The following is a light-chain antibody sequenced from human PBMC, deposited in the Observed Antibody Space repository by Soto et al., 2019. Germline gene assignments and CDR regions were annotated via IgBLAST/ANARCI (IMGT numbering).Light chain of an antibody. CDR2: GVS. J-gene: IGKJ4*01. Sequence: ENVMTQSPGTLSVSPGERATLSCRASQSVINSCLAWYQQKPGQAPRLLIYGVSTSATGIPARFSGSGSKREFPLTISSLQSEDFAIYYRQQYSSWPLTFGGGTKVEIK. V-gene: IGKV3-15*01. CDR3: QQYSSWPLT. CDR1: QSVINSC.